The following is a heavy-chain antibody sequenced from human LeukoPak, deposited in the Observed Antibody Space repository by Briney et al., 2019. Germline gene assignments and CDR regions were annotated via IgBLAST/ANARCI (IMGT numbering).Heavy chain of an antibody. J-gene: IGHJ4*02. V-gene: IGHV4-59*01. Sequence: SETLSLTCTVSGGSISSYYWSWIRQPPGKGLEWIGYIYYSGSTNYNPSLKSRVTISVDTSKNQFSLKLSSVTAADTAVYYCARGKSPTETDYWGQGTLVTVSS. CDR2: IYYSGST. CDR3: ARGKSPTETDY. CDR1: GGSISSYY. D-gene: IGHD1-26*01.